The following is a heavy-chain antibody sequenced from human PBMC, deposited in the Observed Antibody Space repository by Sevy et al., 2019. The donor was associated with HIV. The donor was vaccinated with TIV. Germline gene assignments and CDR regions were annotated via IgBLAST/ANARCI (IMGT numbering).Heavy chain of an antibody. D-gene: IGHD1-7*01. CDR2: ISYDGSNK. Sequence: GGSLRLSCAASGFTFSSYAMHWVRQAPGKGLEWVAVISYDGSNKYYADSVKGRFTISRDNSKNTLYLQMDSLTAEDTAVYYCAKVLARGAALAGTAWGMDVWGQGTTVTVSS. V-gene: IGHV3-30*04. J-gene: IGHJ6*02. CDR3: AKVLARGAALAGTAWGMDV. CDR1: GFTFSSYA.